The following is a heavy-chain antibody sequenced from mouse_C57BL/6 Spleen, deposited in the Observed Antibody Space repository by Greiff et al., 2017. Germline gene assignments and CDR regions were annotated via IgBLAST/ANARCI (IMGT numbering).Heavy chain of an antibody. J-gene: IGHJ4*01. CDR1: GYTFTSYW. CDR2: IDPSDSET. Sequence: VQLQQPGAELVRPGSSVKLSCKASGYTFTSYWMHWVKQRPIQGLEWIGNIDPSDSETHYNQKFKDKATLTVDKSSSTAYMQLSSLTSEDSAVYYCARSVLDPYYSMDYWGQGTSLTVSS. CDR3: ARSVLDPYYSMDY. V-gene: IGHV1-52*01.